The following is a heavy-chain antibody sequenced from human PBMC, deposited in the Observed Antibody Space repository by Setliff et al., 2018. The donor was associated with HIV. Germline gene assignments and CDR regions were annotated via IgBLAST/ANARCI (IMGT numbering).Heavy chain of an antibody. CDR1: GGTFSSYA. V-gene: IGHV1-69*10. D-gene: IGHD2-15*01. CDR3: ARRGGYCSGGSCYRRAFFDY. CDR2: IIPILGIA. J-gene: IGHJ4*02. Sequence: EASVKVSCKASGGTFSSYAISWVRQAPGQGLEWMGGIIPILGIANYAQKFQGRVTITTDESTSTAYMELSSLRSEDTAVYYCARRGGYCSGGSCYRRAFFDYWGQGTLVTVSS.